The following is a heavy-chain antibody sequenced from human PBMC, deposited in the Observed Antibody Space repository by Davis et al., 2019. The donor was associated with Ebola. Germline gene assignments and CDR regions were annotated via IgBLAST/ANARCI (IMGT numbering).Heavy chain of an antibody. CDR2: IIPILGIA. V-gene: IGHV1-69*04. Sequence: SVKVSCKASGYIFNNHPIHWVRQAPGQGLEWMGRIIPILGIANYAQKFQGRVTITADKSTSTAYMELSSLRSEDTAVYYCARGVEMATIDIDYWGQGTLVTVSS. D-gene: IGHD5-24*01. CDR1: GYIFNNHP. J-gene: IGHJ4*02. CDR3: ARGVEMATIDIDY.